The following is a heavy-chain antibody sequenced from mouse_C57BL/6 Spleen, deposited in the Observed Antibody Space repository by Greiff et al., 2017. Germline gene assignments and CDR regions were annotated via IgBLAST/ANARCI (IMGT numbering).Heavy chain of an antibody. J-gene: IGHJ4*01. D-gene: IGHD1-1*01. V-gene: IGHV1-64*01. CDR1: GYTFTSYW. CDR3: ARLIGFTTVDYYAMDY. CDR2: IHPNSGST. Sequence: QVQLQQPGAELVKPGASVKLSCKASGYTFTSYWMHWVKQRPGQGLEWIGMIHPNSGSTNYNEKFKSKATLTVDKSSSTTYMQLSSLTSEDSAVYYCARLIGFTTVDYYAMDYWGQGTSVTVSS.